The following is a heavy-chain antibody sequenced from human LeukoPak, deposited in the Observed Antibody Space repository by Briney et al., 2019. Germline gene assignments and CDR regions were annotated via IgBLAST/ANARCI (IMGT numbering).Heavy chain of an antibody. V-gene: IGHV4-61*02. D-gene: IGHD3-10*01. Sequence: SETLSLTCTVSGGSISSGSYYWSWIRQPAGKGLEWIGRIYTSGSTYYNPSLKSRVTISVDTSKNQFSLKLSSVTAADTAVYYCARDRGSGSYYPAAYGMDVWGKGTTVTVSS. CDR2: IYTSGST. J-gene: IGHJ6*04. CDR3: ARDRGSGSYYPAAYGMDV. CDR1: GGSISSGSYY.